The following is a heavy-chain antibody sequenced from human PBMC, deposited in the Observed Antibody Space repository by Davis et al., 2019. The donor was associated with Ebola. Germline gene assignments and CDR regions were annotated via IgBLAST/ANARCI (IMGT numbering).Heavy chain of an antibody. CDR2: IRYDGSNK. V-gene: IGHV3-30*02. Sequence: GESLKISCAASGFTFSSYAMHWVRQAPGKRLEWVVFIRYDGSNKYYADSVKSRFTISRDNSKNTLYLQMNSLRAEDTAVYYCAKDRQASGGYMDVWGKGTTVTVSS. J-gene: IGHJ6*03. D-gene: IGHD3-10*01. CDR1: GFTFSSYA. CDR3: AKDRQASGGYMDV.